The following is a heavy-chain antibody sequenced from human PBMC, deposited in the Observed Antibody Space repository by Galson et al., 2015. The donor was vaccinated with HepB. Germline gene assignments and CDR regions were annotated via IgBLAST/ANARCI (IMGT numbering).Heavy chain of an antibody. D-gene: IGHD4-17*01. J-gene: IGHJ4*02. V-gene: IGHV3-23*01. Sequence: SLRLSCAASGFVFRGYAMTWVRQAPGKGLQWVSTISGSGDTTYYADAVKGRFTISRDNARNTLYLQMSSLRAEDTAMYYCAKAPVHSAYRDFYFDYWGQGTLVTVSS. CDR2: ISGSGDTT. CDR3: AKAPVHSAYRDFYFDY. CDR1: GFVFRGYA.